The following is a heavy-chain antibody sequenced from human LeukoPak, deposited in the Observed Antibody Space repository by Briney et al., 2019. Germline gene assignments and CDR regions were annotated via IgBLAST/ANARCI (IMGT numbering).Heavy chain of an antibody. CDR3: ARDRAVATIGGVDY. J-gene: IGHJ4*02. CDR1: GYTFTGYY. Sequence: ASVKVSCKASGYTFTGYYMHWVRQVPGQGLECMGWIKPNSGGTNYAQKFQGRVTMTRDTSISTAYMELSSLRSDDTAVYYCARDRAVATIGGVDYWGQGTLVTVSS. D-gene: IGHD5-12*01. CDR2: IKPNSGGT. V-gene: IGHV1-2*02.